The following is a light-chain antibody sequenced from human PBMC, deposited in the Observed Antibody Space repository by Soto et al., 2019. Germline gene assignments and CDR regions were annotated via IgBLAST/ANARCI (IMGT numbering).Light chain of an antibody. V-gene: IGKV3-15*01. CDR2: GAS. CDR1: QSVSNN. Sequence: EMVMTQSPAPLSVSPGERATLSCRASQSVSNNLAWYQHKPGQSPRLLIYGASTRATGIPARFSGSGSGTEFTLSISSLQSEDFAVYYCQQYDKWPWTFGQGTKVDIK. CDR3: QQYDKWPWT. J-gene: IGKJ1*01.